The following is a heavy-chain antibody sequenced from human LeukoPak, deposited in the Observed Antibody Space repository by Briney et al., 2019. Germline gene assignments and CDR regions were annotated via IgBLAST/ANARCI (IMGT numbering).Heavy chain of an antibody. Sequence: SETLSLTCTASGGSISSYYWSWIRQPPGKGLEWIGYIFYSGSTNYNPSLKSRVTISVDTSKNQFSLKLSSVTAADTAVYYCAREGPSWEPIDYWGQGTLVTVSS. CDR2: IFYSGST. J-gene: IGHJ4*02. V-gene: IGHV4-59*01. CDR1: GGSISSYY. D-gene: IGHD1-26*01. CDR3: AREGPSWEPIDY.